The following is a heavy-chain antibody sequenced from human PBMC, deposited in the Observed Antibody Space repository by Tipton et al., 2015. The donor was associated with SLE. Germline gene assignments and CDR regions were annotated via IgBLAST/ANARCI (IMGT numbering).Heavy chain of an antibody. Sequence: QVQLVQSGAEVKKPGASVKVSCKASGFTFSSHGINWVRQAPGQGLEWMGWISPHTGDTRYAQKLQVRVTMTTDTPTSTAYMEMRRLRSDDTSVYYSARDRGSYRNFVDYWGEGTLVTVSS. D-gene: IGHD3-16*01. CDR2: ISPHTGDT. CDR1: GFTFSSHG. CDR3: ARDRGSYRNFVDY. V-gene: IGHV1-18*01. J-gene: IGHJ4*02.